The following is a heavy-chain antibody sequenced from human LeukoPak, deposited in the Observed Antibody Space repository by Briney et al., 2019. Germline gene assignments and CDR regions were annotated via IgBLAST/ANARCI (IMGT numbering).Heavy chain of an antibody. CDR3: ARVPGCSGGSCYSGYDY. Sequence: ASMKVSCKASGYTFTDYYMHWVRQAPGQGLEWMGWINPNSGGTNYAQKFQGRVTMTRDTSISTAYMELSRLRSDDTAVYYCARVPGCSGGSCYSGYDYWGQGTLVTVSS. V-gene: IGHV1-2*02. CDR2: INPNSGGT. D-gene: IGHD2-15*01. J-gene: IGHJ4*02. CDR1: GYTFTDYY.